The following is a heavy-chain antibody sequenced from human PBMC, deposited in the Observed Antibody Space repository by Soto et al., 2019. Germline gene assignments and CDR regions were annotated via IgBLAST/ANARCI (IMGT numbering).Heavy chain of an antibody. CDR3: AKVHSKVRGVIIWIPYYFDY. CDR2: ISGSGGST. Sequence: GGSLRLSCAASGFTFRSYAMSWVRQAPGKGLEWVSAISGSGGSTYYEDSVKGRFTISRDNSTNTLYLQMNSLRAEDTAVYYCAKVHSKVRGVIIWIPYYFDYWGHGTLVTVSS. D-gene: IGHD3-10*01. V-gene: IGHV3-23*01. CDR1: GFTFRSYA. J-gene: IGHJ4*01.